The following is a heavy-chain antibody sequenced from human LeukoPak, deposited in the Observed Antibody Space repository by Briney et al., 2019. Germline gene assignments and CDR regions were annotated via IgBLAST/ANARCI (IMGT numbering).Heavy chain of an antibody. D-gene: IGHD3-9*01. CDR2: ISAYNGNT. Sequence: ASVKVSCKASGYTFTSYGISWVRQAPGQGLEWMGWISAYNGNTSYAQKLQGRVTMTTDTSTSTAYMELRSLRSDDTAVYYCARDRAVLRYFDWLSEGFDYWGQGTLVTVSS. CDR1: GYTFTSYG. V-gene: IGHV1-18*01. J-gene: IGHJ4*02. CDR3: ARDRAVLRYFDWLSEGFDY.